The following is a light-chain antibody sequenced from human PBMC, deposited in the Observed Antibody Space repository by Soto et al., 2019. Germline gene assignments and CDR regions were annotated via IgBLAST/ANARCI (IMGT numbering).Light chain of an antibody. Sequence: DIQMTQTPSSLSASVGDRVTITCLASQSISTYLHWYQQKPGKAPNLLIYAASTLQSGVPSRFSGSGSGTDFTLTISSLQPEDFATYFCPHGYSTPLTFGGGTNVDI. CDR1: QSISTY. V-gene: IGKV1-39*01. J-gene: IGKJ4*01. CDR3: PHGYSTPLT. CDR2: AAS.